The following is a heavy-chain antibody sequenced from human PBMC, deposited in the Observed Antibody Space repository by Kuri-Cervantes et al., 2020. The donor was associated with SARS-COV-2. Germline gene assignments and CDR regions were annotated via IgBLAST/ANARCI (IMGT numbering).Heavy chain of an antibody. V-gene: IGHV4-34*01. CDR1: HGAFSNSY. CDR2: LNDGGST. Sequence: SETLSLTCAVYHGAFSNSYWSWILQSPGKGLEWIEELNDGGSTRYKASPKSRVTISVDMFKNQFSLTMTTVTTADTAVYFCLSLPYDFWIGYRMEGSYLRGMDDWGQGTTVTVSS. CDR3: LSLPYDFWIGYRMEGSYLRGMDD. J-gene: IGHJ6*02. D-gene: IGHD3-3*01.